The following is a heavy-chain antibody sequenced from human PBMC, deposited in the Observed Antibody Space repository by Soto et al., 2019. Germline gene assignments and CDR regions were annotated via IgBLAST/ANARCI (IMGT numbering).Heavy chain of an antibody. Sequence: LSLTCAVSGGSISSSNWWSWVRQPPGKGLEWIGEIYHSGSTNYNPSLKSRVTISVDKSKNQFSLKLSSVTAADTAVYYCARRGTIFGVVIKANWFDPWGQGTLVTVSS. CDR1: GGSISSSNW. CDR2: IYHSGST. CDR3: ARRGTIFGVVIKANWFDP. V-gene: IGHV4-4*02. J-gene: IGHJ5*02. D-gene: IGHD3-3*01.